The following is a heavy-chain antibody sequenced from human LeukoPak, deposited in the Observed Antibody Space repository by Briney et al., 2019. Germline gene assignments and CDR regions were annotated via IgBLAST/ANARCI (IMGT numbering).Heavy chain of an antibody. CDR3: AKDRTYYYDFSAYYFSPPLQQY. Sequence: GGSLRLSCVASGFTFSNYAMSWVRQAPGKGLEWVSGIFGITGSTYYADSVKGRVTISRDNSRNTVYLQMNSLRAEDTAVYYCAKDRTYYYDFSAYYFSPPLQQYWGQGTLVTVSS. CDR1: GFTFSNYA. V-gene: IGHV3-23*01. CDR2: IFGITGST. J-gene: IGHJ4*02. D-gene: IGHD3-22*01.